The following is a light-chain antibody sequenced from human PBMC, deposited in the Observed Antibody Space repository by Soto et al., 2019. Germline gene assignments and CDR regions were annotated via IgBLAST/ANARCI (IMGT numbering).Light chain of an antibody. CDR2: DAS. CDR1: QTISSW. CDR3: LQYSSHSWR. J-gene: IGKJ1*01. Sequence: DVDMPQTPSTLPASVGDRVTITCLSSQTISSWLALYQQKLGKAPELLIFDASSLKSGVPSRFSGSGSGTEFTLTISTLQPDDVATYYCLQYSSHSWRFGQGSKVDI. V-gene: IGKV1-5*01.